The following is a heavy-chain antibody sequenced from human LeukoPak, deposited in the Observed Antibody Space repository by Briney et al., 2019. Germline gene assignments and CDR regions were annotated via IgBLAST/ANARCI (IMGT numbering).Heavy chain of an antibody. J-gene: IGHJ4*02. CDR1: GFTFSDFW. V-gene: IGHV3-7*01. CDR3: AIATTGRGAFGS. Sequence: GGSLRLSCAASGFTFSDFWMSWVRQAPGKGLECVASTNEAGGDKLYVDSVKGRFTISRDNSKNSLSLQMNNLTAEDTAIYYCAIATTGRGAFGSWGQGTLVSVSS. CDR2: TNEAGGDK. D-gene: IGHD1-1*01.